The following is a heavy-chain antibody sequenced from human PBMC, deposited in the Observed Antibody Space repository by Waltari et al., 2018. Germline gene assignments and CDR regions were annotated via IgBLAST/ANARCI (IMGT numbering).Heavy chain of an antibody. CDR1: GFTFRSYW. J-gene: IGHJ4*02. CDR3: ARGIVGATRYYFDQ. CDR2: INSDGSDT. D-gene: IGHD1-26*01. V-gene: IGHV3-74*01. Sequence: EEQLVESGGGLIQPGESLRVSCSVSGFTFRSYWRNWVRQGPGKGLVWVARINSDGSDTSYADSVKGRFTISRDNAKNTVYLQMKSLRVEDTAVYYCARGIVGATRYYFDQWGQGTLVTVSS.